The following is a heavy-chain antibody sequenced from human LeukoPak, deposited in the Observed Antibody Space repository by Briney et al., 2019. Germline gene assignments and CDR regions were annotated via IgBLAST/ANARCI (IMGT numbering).Heavy chain of an antibody. V-gene: IGHV3-21*01. Sequence: GGSLRLSCAASGFTFSSYSMNWVRQAPGKGLEWVSSISSSSSYIYYADSVKGRFTISRDNAKNSLYLQMNSLRAEDTAVYYCAREEYSSSWDGWCDPWGQGTLVTVSS. CDR3: AREEYSSSWDGWCDP. D-gene: IGHD6-13*01. CDR2: ISSSSSYI. CDR1: GFTFSSYS. J-gene: IGHJ5*02.